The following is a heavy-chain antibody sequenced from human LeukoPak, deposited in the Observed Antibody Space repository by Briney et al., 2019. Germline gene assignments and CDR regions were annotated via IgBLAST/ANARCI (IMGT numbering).Heavy chain of an antibody. CDR2: INPNSGGT. V-gene: IGHV1-2*02. J-gene: IGHJ6*02. CDR3: ARMGSYGDEKEGYYYYGMDV. CDR1: GYTFTGYC. Sequence: ASVKVSCKASGYTFTGYCMHWVRQAPGQGLEWMGWINPNSGGTNYAQKFQGRVTMTRDTSISTAYMELSRLRSDDTAVYYCARMGSYGDEKEGYYYYGMDVWGQGTTVTVSS. D-gene: IGHD4-17*01.